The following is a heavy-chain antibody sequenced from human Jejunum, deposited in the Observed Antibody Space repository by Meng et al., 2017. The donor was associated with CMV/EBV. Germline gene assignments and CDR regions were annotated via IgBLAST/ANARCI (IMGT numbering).Heavy chain of an antibody. V-gene: IGHV4-31*03. Sequence: QVQLQGSGPGLVQPSQTLSLTCTVSGGSVSSGGYYWTWIRQHPGKGLEWFGHIYYSGSTFYNPSLKRRVIISIGTSKNQFSLNLRSVTAADTAVYYCARVSSGWDYFDYWGQGTLVTVSS. J-gene: IGHJ4*02. CDR3: ARVSSGWDYFDY. D-gene: IGHD6-19*01. CDR1: GGSVSSGGYY. CDR2: IYYSGST.